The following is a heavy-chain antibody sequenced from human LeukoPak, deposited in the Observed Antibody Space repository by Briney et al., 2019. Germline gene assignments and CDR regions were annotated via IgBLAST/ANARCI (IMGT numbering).Heavy chain of an antibody. J-gene: IGHJ4*02. V-gene: IGHV3-30*01. Sequence: GKSLRLSCAASGFTFSNYAMHWFRQAPGKGLEWVSLISSGGTYEYYADSVKGRFTISRDNSKNTLYLQLNSLRAEDTALYYFARDSTYYYDSGSSGPHYFDNWGQGTLVTVSS. CDR3: ARDSTYYYDSGSSGPHYFDN. CDR2: ISSGGTYE. CDR1: GFTFSNYA. D-gene: IGHD3-10*01.